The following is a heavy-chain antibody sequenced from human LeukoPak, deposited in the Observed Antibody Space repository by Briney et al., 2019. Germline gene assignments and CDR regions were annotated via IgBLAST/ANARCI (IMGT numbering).Heavy chain of an antibody. CDR1: GYTFTSYG. V-gene: IGHV1-18*01. J-gene: IGHJ4*02. CDR2: ISAYNGNT. Sequence: ASVKVSCKSSGYTFTSYGISWVRQAPAQGLEWVGWISAYNGNTNYAQKLQGRVTMTTDTSTSTAYMELRSLRSDDTAVYYCARAVVVPAAIEYYFDYWGQGTLVTVSS. CDR3: ARAVVVPAAIEYYFDY. D-gene: IGHD2-2*01.